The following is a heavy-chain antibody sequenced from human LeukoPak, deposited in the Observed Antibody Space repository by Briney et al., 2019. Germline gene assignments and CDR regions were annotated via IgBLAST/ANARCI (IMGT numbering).Heavy chain of an antibody. D-gene: IGHD3-10*01. V-gene: IGHV3-23*01. CDR2: ISARAYAT. CDR1: GYNFSCCG. Sequence: GGSLRLSCAASGYNFSCCGMTWVRQAPGKGLEWVSGISARAYATYYADSVKGRFTISRDNSRNTLYLQMDNLRAEDTAIYFCAKVPPSGSYCPTNWGQGTLVAVSS. J-gene: IGHJ4*02. CDR3: AKVPPSGSYCPTN.